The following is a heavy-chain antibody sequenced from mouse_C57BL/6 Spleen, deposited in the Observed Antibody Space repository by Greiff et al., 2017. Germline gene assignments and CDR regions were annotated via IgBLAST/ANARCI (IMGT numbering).Heavy chain of an antibody. D-gene: IGHD2-4*01. CDR2: ISSGSSTI. J-gene: IGHJ2*01. CDR1: GFTFSDYG. CDR3: ARPYDYDVLYFDY. Sequence: EVKLVESGGGLVKPGGSLKLSCAASGFTFSDYGMHWVRQAPEKGLEWVAYISSGSSTIYYADTVKGRFTISRDNAKNTLFLQMTSLRSEDTAMYYCARPYDYDVLYFDYWGQGTTLTVSS. V-gene: IGHV5-17*01.